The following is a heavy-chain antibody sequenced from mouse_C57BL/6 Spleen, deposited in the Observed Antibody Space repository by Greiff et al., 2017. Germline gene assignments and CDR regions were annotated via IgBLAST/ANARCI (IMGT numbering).Heavy chain of an antibody. CDR1: GYTFTSYW. J-gene: IGHJ1*03. D-gene: IGHD1-1*01. Sequence: QVQLQQPGAELVMPGASVKLSCKASGYTFTSYWMHWVKQRPGQGLEWIGEIDPSDSYTNYNQKFKGKSTLTVDKSSSTAYMQLSSLTSEDSAFYYCAIPLYYGCSYGYFDVWGTGTTVTVSS. V-gene: IGHV1-69*01. CDR3: AIPLYYGCSYGYFDV. CDR2: IDPSDSYT.